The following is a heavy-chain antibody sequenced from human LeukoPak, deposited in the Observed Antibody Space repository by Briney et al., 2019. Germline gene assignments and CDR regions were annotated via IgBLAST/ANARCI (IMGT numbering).Heavy chain of an antibody. V-gene: IGHV3-21*04. CDR2: ISSSSSYI. D-gene: IGHD3-22*01. CDR3: AKDRDYYDSSGYYYAGVY. CDR1: GFTFSTYA. J-gene: IGHJ4*02. Sequence: GGSLRLSCAASGFTFSTYAMSWVRQAPGKGLEWVSSISSSSSYIYYADSVKGRFTISRDNAKNSLYLQMNSLRAEDTAVYYCAKDRDYYDSSGYYYAGVYWGQGTLVTVSS.